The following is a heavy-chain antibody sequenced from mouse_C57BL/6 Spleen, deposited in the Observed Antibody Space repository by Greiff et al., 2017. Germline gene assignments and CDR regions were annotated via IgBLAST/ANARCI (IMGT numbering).Heavy chain of an antibody. D-gene: IGHD1-1*01. CDR1: GYSFTGYY. J-gene: IGHJ4*01. Sequence: VQLKQSGPELVKPGASVKISCKASGYSFTGYYMNWVKQSPEQSLEWIGEINPSTGGTTYNQKFKAKATLTVDKSSSTAYMQLKSLTSEDSAVYYCASPLYYYGSSYYAMDDWGQGTSVTVSS. CDR3: ASPLYYYGSSYYAMDD. CDR2: INPSTGGT. V-gene: IGHV1-42*01.